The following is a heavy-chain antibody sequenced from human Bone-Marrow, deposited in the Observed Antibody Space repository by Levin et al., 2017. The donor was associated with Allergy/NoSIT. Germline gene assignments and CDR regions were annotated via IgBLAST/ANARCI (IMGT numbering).Heavy chain of an antibody. Sequence: PSETLSLTCSVSGDSMSSNYWTWIRQSPGEGLQWIGYIYDSGSPTYNPSLKSRVTISRDTSKNQFSLKLSSVTAADSAVYYCARERCISTTCYYDYWGQGTLVTVSS. D-gene: IGHD2-2*01. V-gene: IGHV4-59*01. CDR3: ARERCISTTCYYDY. CDR2: IYDSGSP. J-gene: IGHJ4*02. CDR1: GDSMSSNY.